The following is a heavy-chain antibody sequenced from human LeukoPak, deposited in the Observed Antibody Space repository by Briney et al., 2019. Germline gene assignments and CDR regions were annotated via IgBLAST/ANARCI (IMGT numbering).Heavy chain of an antibody. CDR3: ARGAQLTDF. CDR1: GFTFYTYG. D-gene: IGHD6-13*01. J-gene: IGHJ4*02. CDR2: IGPDGGTT. V-gene: IGHV3-64*01. Sequence: GGSLRLSCAAPGFTFYTYGMHWVRQAPGKGLEYVSGIGPDGGTTYYASSVKGRFTISRDNSKYMLYLQMGSLTVDDMAVYYCARGAQLTDFWGQGTLVTVSS.